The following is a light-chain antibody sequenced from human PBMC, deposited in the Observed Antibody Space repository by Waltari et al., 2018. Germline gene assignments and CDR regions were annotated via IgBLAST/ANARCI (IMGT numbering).Light chain of an antibody. Sequence: DIQMTQSPSFLSASVGDRVTITCRASQGISNYLAWYQQKPGKVPKLLVYTASTLQSGVPSRFSGSGSGTEFTLTISSLQPDDFATYYCQQYTSFSLTFGGGTTVEIK. CDR2: TAS. V-gene: IGKV1-27*01. CDR1: QGISNY. CDR3: QQYTSFSLT. J-gene: IGKJ4*01.